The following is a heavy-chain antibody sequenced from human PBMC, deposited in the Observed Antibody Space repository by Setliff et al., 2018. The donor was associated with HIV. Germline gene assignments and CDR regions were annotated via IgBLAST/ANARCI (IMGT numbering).Heavy chain of an antibody. CDR2: ISSSGNT. CDR3: ARHVDGGLWNAYYYYGLDV. CDR1: GGSISSTSYY. J-gene: IGHJ6*02. Sequence: PSETLSLTCTVSGGSISSTSYYWGWIRQPPGTGLEWIGSISSSGNTYYNPSLKSRVTTSVDTPKNQFSLKLSSVTASDTAVYYCARHVDGGLWNAYYYYGLDVWGQGTAVTVSS. D-gene: IGHD3-3*01. V-gene: IGHV4-39*01.